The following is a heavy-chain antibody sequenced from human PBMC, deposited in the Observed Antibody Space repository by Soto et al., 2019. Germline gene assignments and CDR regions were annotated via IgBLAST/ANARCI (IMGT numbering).Heavy chain of an antibody. Sequence: ASETLSLTCTVSDASINNDYYYWSWIRQPPGKGLEWNGYIYYTGRTYYNPSLKSRVTISIDTSKDQFSLNLNSLTAADTAVYYCARGGAIADFYFDSWGQGTLVTVSS. V-gene: IGHV4-30-4*01. CDR1: DASINNDYYY. CDR3: ARGGAIADFYFDS. D-gene: IGHD1-26*01. J-gene: IGHJ4*02. CDR2: IYYTGRT.